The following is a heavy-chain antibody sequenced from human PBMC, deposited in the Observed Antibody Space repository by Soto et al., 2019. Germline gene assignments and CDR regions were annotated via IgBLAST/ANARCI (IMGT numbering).Heavy chain of an antibody. CDR2: INSNGGST. D-gene: IGHD3-16*01. Sequence: GGSLRLSCVASGLTFSRYIMTWVRQAPGKGLEWVSTINSNGGSTYYADSVKGRFTISRDNSKNSLYLQMNGLRAEDTAVYFCARDGIGSVAFWGYLDYWGQGTLVTVSS. CDR3: ARDGIGSVAFWGYLDY. V-gene: IGHV3-23*01. CDR1: GLTFSRYI. J-gene: IGHJ4*02.